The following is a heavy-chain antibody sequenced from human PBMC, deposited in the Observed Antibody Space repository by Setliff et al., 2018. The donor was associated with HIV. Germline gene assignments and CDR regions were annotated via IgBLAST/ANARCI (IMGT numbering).Heavy chain of an antibody. J-gene: IGHJ6*02. CDR2: VNRDGGA. CDR3: ASQYYYGSGSYLHYGMDV. CDR1: GGSLTGYF. D-gene: IGHD3-10*01. V-gene: IGHV4-34*01. Sequence: PSETLSLTCAVYGGSLTGYFWTWIRQSPGKGLEWVGQVNRDGGAHYNPSLRSRVTISVDTSKNQFSLKLSSVTAADTAVYYCASQYYYGSGSYLHYGMDVWGQGTTVTVSS.